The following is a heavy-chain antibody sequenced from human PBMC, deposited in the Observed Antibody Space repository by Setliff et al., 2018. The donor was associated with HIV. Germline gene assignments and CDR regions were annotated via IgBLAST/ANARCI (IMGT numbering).Heavy chain of an antibody. J-gene: IGHJ6*02. Sequence: SETLSLTCTVSGGSISSYFWSWIRQPPGKGLEWVGYIYYSGSTYYNPSLESRVTISVDTSKNHFSLKLSSVTATDTAVYYCASGFVLRPFFRGGMDVWGQGTTVTVSS. CDR2: IYYSGST. CDR1: GGSISSYF. CDR3: ASGFVLRPFFRGGMDV. V-gene: IGHV4-59*12. D-gene: IGHD2-8*01.